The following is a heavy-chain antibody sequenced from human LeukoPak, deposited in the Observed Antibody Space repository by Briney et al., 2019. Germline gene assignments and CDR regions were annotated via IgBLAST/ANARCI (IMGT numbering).Heavy chain of an antibody. Sequence: GGSLRLSCAASGFTFSSHWMHWVRQAPGKGLVWVSRINTDGSGTDYADSVKGRFTISRDNAKNSLYLQMNSLRAEDTAVYYCARRVVVATTTYYYGMDVWGQGTTVTVSS. V-gene: IGHV3-74*01. CDR2: INTDGSGT. D-gene: IGHD2-15*01. CDR3: ARRVVVATTTYYYGMDV. CDR1: GFTFSSHW. J-gene: IGHJ6*02.